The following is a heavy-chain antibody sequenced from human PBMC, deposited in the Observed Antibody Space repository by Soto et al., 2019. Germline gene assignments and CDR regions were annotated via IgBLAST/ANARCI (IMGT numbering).Heavy chain of an antibody. D-gene: IGHD1-26*01. CDR1: GFTFSSYA. J-gene: IGHJ4*02. Sequence: EVQLLESGGGLVQPGGSLRLSCAASGFTFSSYAMSWVRQAPGKGLEWVSSISGSGGSTYYADSVKGRFTISRDNSKNTLSLQMNSLRAEDTAVYYCARDCRVGATYSDYWGQGTLVTVSS. CDR2: ISGSGGST. CDR3: ARDCRVGATYSDY. V-gene: IGHV3-23*01.